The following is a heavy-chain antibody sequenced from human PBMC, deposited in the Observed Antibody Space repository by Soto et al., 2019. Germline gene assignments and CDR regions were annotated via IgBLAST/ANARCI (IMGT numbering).Heavy chain of an antibody. V-gene: IGHV3-30-3*01. D-gene: IGHD3-16*01. CDR1: GFTFSSYA. CDR2: ISYDGSNK. Sequence: QVQLVESGGGVVQPGRSLRLSCAVSGFTFSSYAMHWVRQAPGKGLEWVAVISYDGSNKYYADSVKGRFTISRDNSKNTLYLQMNSLRAEDTAVYYCARELGGLTGNWFDPWGQGTLVTVSS. J-gene: IGHJ5*02. CDR3: ARELGGLTGNWFDP.